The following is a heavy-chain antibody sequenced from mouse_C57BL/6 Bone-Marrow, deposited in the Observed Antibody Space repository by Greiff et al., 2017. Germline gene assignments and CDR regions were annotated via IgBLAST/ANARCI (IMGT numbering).Heavy chain of an antibody. CDR1: GFTFSDYY. CDR3: SRATYYYAMDY. V-gene: IGHV5-16*01. Sequence: EVMLVESEGGLVQPGSSMKLSCTASGFTFSDYYMAWVRQVPEKGLEWVANINYDGSSTYYLDSLKGRFIISRDNAKNILYLQMSSLKSEDTATYYCSRATYYYAMDYWGQGTSVTVSS. J-gene: IGHJ4*01. CDR2: INYDGSST.